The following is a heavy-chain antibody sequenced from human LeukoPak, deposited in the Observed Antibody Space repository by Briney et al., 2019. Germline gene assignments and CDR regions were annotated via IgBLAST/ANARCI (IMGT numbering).Heavy chain of an antibody. V-gene: IGHV4-39*07. CDR1: GGSISSSSYY. D-gene: IGHD3-3*01. CDR3: ARGPPGGLYDFWSGSDY. CDR2: IYYSGST. J-gene: IGHJ4*02. Sequence: SETLSLTCTVSGGSISSSSYYWGWIRQPPGKGLEWIGSIYYSGSTYYNPSLKSRVTISVDTSKNQFSLKLSSVTAADTAVYYCARGPPGGLYDFWSGSDYWGQGTLVTVSS.